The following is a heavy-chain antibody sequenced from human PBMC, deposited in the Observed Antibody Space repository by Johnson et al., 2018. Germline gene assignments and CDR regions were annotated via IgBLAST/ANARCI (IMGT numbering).Heavy chain of an antibody. V-gene: IGHV3-15*01. J-gene: IGHJ6*02. CDR2: IKSHTDGGTT. CDR3: ARGKLLPNYYYYGMDV. CDR1: GFTFSNAW. Sequence: VQLVESGGGVVQPGRSLRLSCAASGFTFSNAWMSWVRQAPGKGLEWVGRIKSHTDGGTTDHAAPVKGRFTISRDTAKNSLYLQMNSLRAEDTAVYYCARGKLLPNYYYYGMDVWGQGTTVTVSS. D-gene: IGHD1-26*01.